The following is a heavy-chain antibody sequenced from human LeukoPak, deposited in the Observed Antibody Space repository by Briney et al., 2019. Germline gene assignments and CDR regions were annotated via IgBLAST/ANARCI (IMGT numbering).Heavy chain of an antibody. CDR2: IYTSGST. J-gene: IGHJ4*02. Sequence: PSETLSLTCTVSGGSISSSSYYWGWIRQPPGKGLEWIGRIYTSGSTNYNPSLKSRVTMSVDTSKNQFSLKLSSVTAADTAMYYCGRGGGNGVLFEYWGQGPLVTVSS. D-gene: IGHD3-16*01. CDR3: GRGGGNGVLFEY. V-gene: IGHV4-39*07. CDR1: GGSISSSSYY.